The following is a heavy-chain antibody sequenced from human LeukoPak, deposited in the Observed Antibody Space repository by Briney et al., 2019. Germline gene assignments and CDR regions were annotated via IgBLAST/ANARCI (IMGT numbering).Heavy chain of an antibody. J-gene: IGHJ4*02. Sequence: PGGSLRLSCAASGFTFSIYTMNWVRQAPGKGLEWVAHIKSKTDGGTTDYAAPVRGRFTISRDDSNNIMYLQMNSLKTEDTAVYYCNIDVCGGSYPFDYWGQGALVTVSS. CDR1: GFTFSIYT. CDR3: NIDVCGGSYPFDY. V-gene: IGHV3-15*01. CDR2: IKSKTDGGTT. D-gene: IGHD2-21*01.